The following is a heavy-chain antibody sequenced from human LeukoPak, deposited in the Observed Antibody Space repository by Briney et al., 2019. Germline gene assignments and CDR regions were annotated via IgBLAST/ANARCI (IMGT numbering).Heavy chain of an antibody. D-gene: IGHD2-2*01. CDR1: GYTFTSYG. CDR2: ISAYNGNT. J-gene: IGHJ6*02. CDR3: ARETHIVVVPAAPYYYYYGMDV. V-gene: IGHV1-18*01. Sequence: ASVEVSCKASGYTFTSYGISWVRQAPGQGLEWMGWISAYNGNTKYAQKLQGRVTMTTDTSTSTAYMELRSLRSDDTAVYYCARETHIVVVPAAPYYYYYGMDVWGQGTTVTVSS.